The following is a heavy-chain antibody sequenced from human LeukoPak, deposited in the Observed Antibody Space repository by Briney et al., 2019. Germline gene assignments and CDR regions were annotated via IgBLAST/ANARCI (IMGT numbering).Heavy chain of an antibody. CDR3: ARAGYSYGYPFDY. CDR2: IYYGGST. D-gene: IGHD5-18*01. Sequence: SETLSLTCSVSGGSISSYYWSWIRQPPGKGLEWIGYIYYGGSTNYNPSLKSRVTMSVDTSKNQFSLKLSSVTAADTAVYYCARAGYSYGYPFDYWGQGTLVTVSS. CDR1: GGSISSYY. V-gene: IGHV4-59*12. J-gene: IGHJ4*02.